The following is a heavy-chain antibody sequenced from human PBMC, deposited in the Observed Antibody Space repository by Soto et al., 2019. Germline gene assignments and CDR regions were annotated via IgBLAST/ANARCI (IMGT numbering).Heavy chain of an antibody. CDR2: IYNSGNA. CDR1: GGSVSCGDCC. V-gene: IGHV4-31*03. Sequence: PSETLSLTCTVSGGSVSCGDCCWSWIRQRPGQGLEWIGCIYNSGNAYYNPSLHSRFIISQDTSKDQFSLRLNSLTAADSAIYYFAKKKSTFSPAVLLNWFDPWGRGILVTVSS. CDR3: AKKKSTFSPAVLLNWFDP. D-gene: IGHD2-2*01. J-gene: IGHJ5*02.